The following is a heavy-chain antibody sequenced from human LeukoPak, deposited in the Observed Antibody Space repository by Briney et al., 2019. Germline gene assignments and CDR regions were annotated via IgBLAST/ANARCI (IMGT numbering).Heavy chain of an antibody. CDR1: GGSISSYY. J-gene: IGHJ2*01. D-gene: IGHD6-13*01. V-gene: IGHV4-59*08. Sequence: SETLSLTCTVSGGSISSYYWSWIRHPPGKGLEWIGFIYYSGSTNYNPSLKSRLTISVDTSKSQFSLRLSSVTAADTAVYYCTAASGSYWYFDLWGRGTLVTVSS. CDR3: TAASGSYWYFDL. CDR2: IYYSGST.